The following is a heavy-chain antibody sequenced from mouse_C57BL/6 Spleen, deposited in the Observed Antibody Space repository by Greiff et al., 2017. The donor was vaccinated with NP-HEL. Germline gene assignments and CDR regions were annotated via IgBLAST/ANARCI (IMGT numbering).Heavy chain of an antibody. CDR3: ARAEYGLDY. J-gene: IGHJ2*01. Sequence: QVQLQQPGAELVRPGSSVKLSCKASGYTFTSYWMHWVKQRPIQGLEWIGNIDPSDSETHYNQKFKDKATLTVDKSSSTAYMQLSSLSSEDSAVYYCARAEYGLDYWGQGTTLTVSS. V-gene: IGHV1-52*01. CDR2: IDPSDSET. CDR1: GYTFTSYW. D-gene: IGHD2-10*02.